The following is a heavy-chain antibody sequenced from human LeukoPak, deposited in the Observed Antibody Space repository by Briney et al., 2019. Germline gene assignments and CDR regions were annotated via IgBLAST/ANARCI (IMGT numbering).Heavy chain of an antibody. CDR2: ISSSGGTI. CDR3: ARDSRQQLFDY. V-gene: IGHV3-48*03. Sequence: GGSLRLSCAASGFTFDDYGMSWVRQAPGKGLEWLSYISSSGGTIYYADSVKGRFTISRDNAKSSLYLQMNGLRAEDTAVYYCARDSRQQLFDYWGQGTLVTVSS. J-gene: IGHJ4*02. CDR1: GFTFDDYG. D-gene: IGHD4-11*01.